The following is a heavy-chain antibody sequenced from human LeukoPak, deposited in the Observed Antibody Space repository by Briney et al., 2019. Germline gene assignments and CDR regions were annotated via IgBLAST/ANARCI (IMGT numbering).Heavy chain of an antibody. Sequence: GGSLRLSCAASGFTFNSYGMRWGCQAPGKGLGRVALISYDGSDKLYVDSVKGRFTISRDNSKNTLNLQMNSLRAEDTAVYYCAKVVGDGTYYYYGVDVWGQGTTVTVSS. D-gene: IGHD3-16*01. CDR2: ISYDGSDK. CDR3: AKVVGDGTYYYYGVDV. J-gene: IGHJ6*02. V-gene: IGHV3-30*18. CDR1: GFTFNSYG.